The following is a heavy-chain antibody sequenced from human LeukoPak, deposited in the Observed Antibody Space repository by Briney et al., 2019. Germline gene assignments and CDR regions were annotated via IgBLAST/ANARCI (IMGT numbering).Heavy chain of an antibody. V-gene: IGHV3-23*01. D-gene: IGHD3-3*01. Sequence: GGSLRLSCAASGFTFSSYAMSWVRQPPGKGLEWVTAISGSGGSTYYADSVKGRFTISRDNSKNTLYLQMNSLRAEDTAVYYCAKMAFWSGYYEDYWGQGTLVTVSS. J-gene: IGHJ4*02. CDR3: AKMAFWSGYYEDY. CDR1: GFTFSSYA. CDR2: ISGSGGST.